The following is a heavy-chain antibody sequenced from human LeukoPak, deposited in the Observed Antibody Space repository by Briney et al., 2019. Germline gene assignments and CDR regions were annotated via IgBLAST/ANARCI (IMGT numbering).Heavy chain of an antibody. CDR2: IDSGGSNT. CDR1: GFTFSTYW. V-gene: IGHV3-74*01. J-gene: IGHJ6*02. CDR3: AGGVLEAQGWLQWMGTVYSMDV. Sequence: PGGSLRLSCVVSGFTFSTYWMHWVRQGPGKGLVWVSRIDSGGSNTLYADSVRGRFTISRDNAKNTLYLQMNSLRPDDTAVYYCAGGVLEAQGWLQWMGTVYSMDVWGQGTPVTVSS. D-gene: IGHD5-24*01.